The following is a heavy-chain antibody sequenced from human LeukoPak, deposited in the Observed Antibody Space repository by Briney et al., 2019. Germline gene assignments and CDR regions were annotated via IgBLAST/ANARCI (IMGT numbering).Heavy chain of an antibody. D-gene: IGHD3-3*01. CDR2: MSSDGNKN. CDR3: ARDLRGDYDFWSGRFPID. V-gene: IGHV3-30*04. CDR1: GFTFSHYA. J-gene: IGHJ4*02. Sequence: GGSLRLSCEASGFTFSHYAMHWVRQAPGKGLEWVAVMSSDGNKNYYADSVKGRFTISRDNSKDTLYLEMHSLIREDTAVYYCARDLRGDYDFWSGRFPIDWGRGTLVTVPS.